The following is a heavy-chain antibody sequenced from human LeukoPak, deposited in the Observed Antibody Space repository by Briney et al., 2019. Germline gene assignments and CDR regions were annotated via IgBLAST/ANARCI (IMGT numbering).Heavy chain of an antibody. CDR2: IYYSGST. D-gene: IGHD3-10*01. CDR3: AGLVLLWFGESPSYGMDV. V-gene: IGHV4-59*12. Sequence: SETLSLTCTVSGGSISNYYWSWIRQPPGKGLEWIGHIYYSGSTNYNPSLKSRVTISVDRSKNQFSLKLSSVTAADTAVYYCAGLVLLWFGESPSYGMDVWGQGTTVTVSS. CDR1: GGSISNYY. J-gene: IGHJ6*02.